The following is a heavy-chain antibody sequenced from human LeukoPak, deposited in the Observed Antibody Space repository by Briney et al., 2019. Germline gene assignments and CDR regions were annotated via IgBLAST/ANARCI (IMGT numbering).Heavy chain of an antibody. Sequence: GGSLRLSCAASGFTVSSNYMSWVRQAPGKGLEWVSVIYSGGSTYYADSVKGRFTISRDNSKNTLYLQMNSLRAEDTAVYYCARVNYYDSSGYYPEGFDIWGQGTMVTVSS. CDR3: ARVNYYDSSGYYPEGFDI. V-gene: IGHV3-53*01. CDR2: IYSGGST. D-gene: IGHD3-22*01. CDR1: GFTVSSNY. J-gene: IGHJ3*02.